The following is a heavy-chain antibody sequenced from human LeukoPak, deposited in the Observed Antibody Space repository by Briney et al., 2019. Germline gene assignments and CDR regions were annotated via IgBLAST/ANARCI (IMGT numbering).Heavy chain of an antibody. J-gene: IGHJ4*02. D-gene: IGHD5-18*01. CDR2: IRYDGSNK. Sequence: GGSLRLSCAASGFTFSSYGMHWVRQAPGKGLEWVAFIRYDGSNKYYADSVKGRFTISRDNSKNTLYLQMNSLRAEDTAVYYCARDLSGVAGYTYGRGIDYWGQGTLVTVSS. V-gene: IGHV3-30*02. CDR3: ARDLSGVAGYTYGRGIDY. CDR1: GFTFSSYG.